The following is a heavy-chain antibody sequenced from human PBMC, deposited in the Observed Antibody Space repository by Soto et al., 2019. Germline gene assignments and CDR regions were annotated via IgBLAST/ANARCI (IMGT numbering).Heavy chain of an antibody. CDR2: ISGSGGST. D-gene: IGHD3-3*01. V-gene: IGHV3-23*01. Sequence: PGGSLRLSCAASGFTFSSYAMSWVRQAPGKGLEWVSAISGSGGSTYYADSVKGRFTISRDNSKNTLYLQMNSLRAEDTAVYYCARSNYDFWSGRLNYGMDVWGQGTTVTVSS. CDR1: GFTFSSYA. J-gene: IGHJ6*02. CDR3: ARSNYDFWSGRLNYGMDV.